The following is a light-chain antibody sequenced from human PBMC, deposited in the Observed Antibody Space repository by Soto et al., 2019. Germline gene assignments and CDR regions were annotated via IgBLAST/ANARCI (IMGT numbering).Light chain of an antibody. CDR3: CSYAGAFYV. CDR2: DVT. J-gene: IGLJ1*01. V-gene: IGLV2-11*01. CDR1: SGDVGRFNY. Sequence: QSALTQPRSVSGSPGQSVTISCTGTSGDVGRFNYVSWYQQHPGKAPKLMIYDVTKRPSGVPDRFSGSKSGNTASLTISGLQAEEEADYCCCSYAGAFYVFGTGTKVTVL.